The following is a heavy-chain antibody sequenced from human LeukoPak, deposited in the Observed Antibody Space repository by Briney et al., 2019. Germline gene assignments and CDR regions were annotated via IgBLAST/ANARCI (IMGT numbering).Heavy chain of an antibody. J-gene: IGHJ4*02. CDR3: AREANYYDSSGYYHDEYYFDY. Sequence: SETLSLTCAVYGGSFSGYYWSWIRQPPGKGLEWIGYIYYSGSTNYNPSLKSRVTISVDTSKNQFSLKLSSVTAADTAVYYCAREANYYDSSGYYHDEYYFDYWGQGTLVTVSS. CDR1: GGSFSGYY. CDR2: IYYSGST. D-gene: IGHD3-22*01. V-gene: IGHV4-59*01.